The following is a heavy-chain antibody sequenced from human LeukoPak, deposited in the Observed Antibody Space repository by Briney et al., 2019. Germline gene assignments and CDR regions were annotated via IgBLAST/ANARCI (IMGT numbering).Heavy chain of an antibody. V-gene: IGHV1-69*13. Sequence: ASVKVSCKASGGTFSSYAISWERQAPGQGLEWMGGIIPIFGTANYAQKFQGRVTITADESKSTAYMDMSSLRSADTLVYYCASMAPLCSGGSCPHGNWFDPWGQGTLVTVSS. J-gene: IGHJ5*02. D-gene: IGHD2-15*01. CDR1: GGTFSSYA. CDR2: IIPIFGTA. CDR3: ASMAPLCSGGSCPHGNWFDP.